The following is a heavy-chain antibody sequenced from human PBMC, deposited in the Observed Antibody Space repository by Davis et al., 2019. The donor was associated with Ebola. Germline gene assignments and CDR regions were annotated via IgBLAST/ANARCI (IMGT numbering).Heavy chain of an antibody. Sequence: GGSLRLSCAASGFTFADYAMHWVRQVPGKGLEWVSGISWNSGSIDYADSVKGRFTISRDNAKNSLYLQMNSLRAEDAALYYCAKGNRAMTTVTTFDLWGQGTLVTVSS. CDR2: ISWNSGSI. D-gene: IGHD4-17*01. CDR1: GFTFADYA. V-gene: IGHV3-9*01. CDR3: AKGNRAMTTVTTFDL. J-gene: IGHJ5*02.